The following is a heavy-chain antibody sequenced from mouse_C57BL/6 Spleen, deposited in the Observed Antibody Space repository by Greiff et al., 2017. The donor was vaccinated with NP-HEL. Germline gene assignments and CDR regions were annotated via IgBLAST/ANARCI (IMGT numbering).Heavy chain of an antibody. D-gene: IGHD1-1*01. Sequence: EVKLMESGGGLVKPGGSLKLSCAASGFTFSSYAMSWVRQTPEKRLEWVATISDGGSYTYYPDNVKGRFTISRDNAKNNLYLQMSHLKSEDTAMYYCARPLITTEAMDYWGQGTSVTFSS. J-gene: IGHJ4*01. CDR1: GFTFSSYA. CDR3: ARPLITTEAMDY. V-gene: IGHV5-4*03. CDR2: ISDGGSYT.